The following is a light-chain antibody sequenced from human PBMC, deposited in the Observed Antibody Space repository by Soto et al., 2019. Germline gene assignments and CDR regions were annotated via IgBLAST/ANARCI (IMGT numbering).Light chain of an antibody. CDR2: EVS. J-gene: IGLJ2*01. CDR1: SSDVGGYNY. CDR3: SSYAGSNNLGV. V-gene: IGLV2-8*01. Sequence: QSVPTQPPSASGSPGQSVTISCTGTSSDVGGYNYVSWYQQHPGKAPKLMIYEVSKRPSGVPDRFSGSKSGNTASLTVSGLQAEDEADYYCSSYAGSNNLGVFGGGTKLTVL.